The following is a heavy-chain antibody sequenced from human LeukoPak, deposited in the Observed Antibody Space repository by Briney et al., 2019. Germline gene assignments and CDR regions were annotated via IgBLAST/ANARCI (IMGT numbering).Heavy chain of an antibody. Sequence: GGSLRLSCATSGFTFSIYSMNWVRQAPGKGLEWVSFISSGSSFIFYADSVKGRFTISRDNAKNSLYLQMNSLRAEDTAVYYCARDLAYTSSPSDDYWGQGTLVTVSS. CDR1: GFTFSIYS. V-gene: IGHV3-21*01. CDR2: ISSGSSFI. J-gene: IGHJ4*02. D-gene: IGHD6-13*01. CDR3: ARDLAYTSSPSDDY.